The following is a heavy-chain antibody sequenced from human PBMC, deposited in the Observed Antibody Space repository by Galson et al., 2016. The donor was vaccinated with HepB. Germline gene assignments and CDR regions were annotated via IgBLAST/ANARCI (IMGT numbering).Heavy chain of an antibody. CDR1: GFTFSSYG. D-gene: IGHD3-22*01. V-gene: IGHV3-30*03. Sequence: SLRLSCAASGFTFSSYGIHWVREAPGKGLEWVAVISYDGSNKYYAGSVKGRFTISRDNSKNTLYLELNSLRPEDTAVYYCARDRSRGSSYFDNSGTGADWGQGTPVIVSS. CDR2: ISYDGSNK. CDR3: ARDRSRGSSYFDNSGTGAD. J-gene: IGHJ4*02.